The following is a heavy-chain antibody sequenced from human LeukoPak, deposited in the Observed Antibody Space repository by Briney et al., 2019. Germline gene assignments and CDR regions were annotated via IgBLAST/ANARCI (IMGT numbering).Heavy chain of an antibody. CDR1: GFPLGGYT. J-gene: IGHJ3*02. Sequence: KAGGSLSPSGAALGFPLGGYTMKWVRQAPGKGLGWVSFISGSSSYIYYADSVKGRSTISRDNAKISLYLEQNSRRAEDAAVYCCARLGGRTVAAPVPACDMGGQETIVTVS. V-gene: IGHV3-21*01. D-gene: IGHD6-19*01. CDR3: ARLGGRTVAAPVPACDM. CDR2: ISGSSSYI.